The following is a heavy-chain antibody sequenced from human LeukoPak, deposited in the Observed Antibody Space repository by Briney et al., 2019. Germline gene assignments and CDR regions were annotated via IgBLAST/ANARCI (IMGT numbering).Heavy chain of an antibody. D-gene: IGHD3-10*01. CDR3: GKDSGRVIIRGDYWFDP. CDR2: IRGSGDKT. V-gene: IGHV3-23*01. Sequence: PGASLRLSCAASAFTFSSSAMSWVRQAPGKGLGWVSGIRGSGDKTYPVKGRFTISRDNSKNTMYLQMNSLRAEDTAIYYCGKDSGRVIIRGDYWFDPWGEGTLVTVSS. CDR1: AFTFSSSA. J-gene: IGHJ5*02.